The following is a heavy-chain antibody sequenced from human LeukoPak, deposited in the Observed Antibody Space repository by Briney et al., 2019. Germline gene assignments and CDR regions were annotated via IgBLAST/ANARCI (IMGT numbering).Heavy chain of an antibody. J-gene: IGHJ4*02. CDR1: GGTFSCYA. CDR3: ARIAYYYDSSGYQNTDY. CDR2: IIPIFGTA. V-gene: IGHV1-69*13. Sequence: SVKVSCKASGGTFSCYAISWVRQAPGQGLEWMGGIIPIFGTANYAQKFQGRVTITADESTSTAYMELSSLRSEDTAVYYCARIAYYYDSSGYQNTDYWGQGTLVTVSS. D-gene: IGHD3-22*01.